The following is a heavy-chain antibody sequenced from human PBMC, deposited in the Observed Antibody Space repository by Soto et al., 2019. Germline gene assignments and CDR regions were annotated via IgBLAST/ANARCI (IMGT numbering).Heavy chain of an antibody. J-gene: IGHJ4*02. V-gene: IGHV5-10-1*01. CDR3: ARHSPGGYSSWILGGSDS. CDR1: GYSFTTYW. Sequence: GESLKISCKGSGYSFTTYWISWVRQMPGKGLEWMGRIDPSDSYTNYIPSFQGHVTISADKSISTAYLQWSSLKASDTAMYYCARHSPGGYSSWILGGSDSWGKGTLVTVSS. CDR2: IDPSDSYT. D-gene: IGHD6-19*01.